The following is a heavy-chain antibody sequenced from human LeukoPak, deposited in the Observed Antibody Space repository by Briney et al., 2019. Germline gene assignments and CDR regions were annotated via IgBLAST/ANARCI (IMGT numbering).Heavy chain of an antibody. CDR1: GGTFSSYA. J-gene: IGHJ4*02. V-gene: IGHV1-69*05. Sequence: ASVKVSCKASGGTFSSYAISWVRQAPGQGLEWMGRIIPIFGIANYAQKFQGRVTITTDESTSTAHMELSSLRSEDTAVYYCARVPSYYYDSSGYVYWGQGTLVTVSS. D-gene: IGHD3-22*01. CDR3: ARVPSYYYDSSGYVY. CDR2: IIPIFGIA.